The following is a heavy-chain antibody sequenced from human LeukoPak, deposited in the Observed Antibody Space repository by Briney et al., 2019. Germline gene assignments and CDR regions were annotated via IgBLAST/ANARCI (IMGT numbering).Heavy chain of an antibody. V-gene: IGHV1-2*02. Sequence: ASVKVSCKASGYTFTGYYMHWVRQAPGQGLEWMGWINPNSGGTNYAQKFQGRVTMTRDTSISTAYMELSRLRSDDTAVYYCARVLRGYSYGFHYYYYMDVWGKGTTVTVSS. CDR2: INPNSGGT. CDR3: ARVLRGYSYGFHYYYYMDV. J-gene: IGHJ6*03. D-gene: IGHD5-18*01. CDR1: GYTFTGYY.